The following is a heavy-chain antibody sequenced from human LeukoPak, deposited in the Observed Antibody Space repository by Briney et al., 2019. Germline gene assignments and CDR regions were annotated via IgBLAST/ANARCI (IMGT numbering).Heavy chain of an antibody. V-gene: IGHV1-18*01. CDR2: ISAYNGNT. Sequence: ASVTVSCKASGYTFTSFVINWVRQAPGQGLEWMGWISAYNGNTSYTQNLQGRVTMTTDTSTSTAYKELRSLRSDETAVYYCARDFKVRGEVQLYGMDVWGQGATVTVSS. CDR1: GYTFTSFV. D-gene: IGHD4-17*01. CDR3: ARDFKVRGEVQLYGMDV. J-gene: IGHJ6*02.